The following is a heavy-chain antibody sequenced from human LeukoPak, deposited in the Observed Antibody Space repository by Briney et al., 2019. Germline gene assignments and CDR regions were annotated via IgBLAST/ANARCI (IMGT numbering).Heavy chain of an antibody. CDR3: ARDASYSSGSAFDI. Sequence: GGSLRLSCAASGFTFSSYSMNWVRQAPGKGLEWVSSISSSSSYIYYADSVKGRFTISRDNAKNSLYLQMNSLRVEDTAVYYCARDASYSSGSAFDIWGQGTMVTVSS. J-gene: IGHJ3*02. CDR1: GFTFSSYS. V-gene: IGHV3-21*01. CDR2: ISSSSSYI. D-gene: IGHD6-19*01.